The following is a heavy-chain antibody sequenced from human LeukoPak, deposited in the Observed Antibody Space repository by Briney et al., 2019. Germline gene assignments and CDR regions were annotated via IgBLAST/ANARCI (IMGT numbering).Heavy chain of an antibody. V-gene: IGHV1-69*02. Sequence: SVKVSCKASGGTFSSYTISWVRQAPGQGLEWMGRIIPILGMANYAQKFQGRVTITADKSTSTAYMELSSLRSEDTAVYYCARGPCSSTSCYTPIDYWGQGTLVTVSS. CDR2: IIPILGMA. J-gene: IGHJ4*02. CDR1: GGTFSSYT. D-gene: IGHD2-2*02. CDR3: ARGPCSSTSCYTPIDY.